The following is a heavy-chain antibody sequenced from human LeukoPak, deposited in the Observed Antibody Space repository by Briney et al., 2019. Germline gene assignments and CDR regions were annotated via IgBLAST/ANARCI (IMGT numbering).Heavy chain of an antibody. CDR3: ARGQRQGGFDP. CDR2: IYTSGST. CDR1: GGSISSGSYY. V-gene: IGHV4-61*02. J-gene: IGHJ5*02. Sequence: PSETLSLTCTVSGGSISSGSYYWSWIRQPAGKGLEWIGRIYTSGSTNYNPSLKSRVTISVDTSKNQFSLKLSSVTAADTAVYYCARGQRQGGFDPWGQGTLVTVSS.